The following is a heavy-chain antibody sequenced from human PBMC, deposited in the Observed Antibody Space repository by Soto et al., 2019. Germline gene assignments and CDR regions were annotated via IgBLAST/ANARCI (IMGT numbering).Heavy chain of an antibody. J-gene: IGHJ4*02. CDR3: ARDANSYYDILTGYDSFDY. CDR2: ISSSSSYT. CDR1: GFTFSDYY. D-gene: IGHD3-9*01. Sequence: QVQLVESGGGLVKPGGSLRLSCAASGFTFSDYYMSWIRQAPGKGLEWVSYISSSSSYTNYADSVKGRFTISRDNAKNSLYLQMNSLRAEDTAVYYCARDANSYYDILTGYDSFDYWGQGTLVTVSS. V-gene: IGHV3-11*05.